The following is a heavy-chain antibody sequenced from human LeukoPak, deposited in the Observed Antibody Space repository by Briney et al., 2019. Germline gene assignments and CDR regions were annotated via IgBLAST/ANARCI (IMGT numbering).Heavy chain of an antibody. CDR2: ISSSSRYI. CDR3: ARDHSSSWYLIDY. V-gene: IGHV3-21*01. J-gene: IGHJ4*02. D-gene: IGHD6-13*01. Sequence: GGSLRLSCAATGFSFNSYSMSWARQAPGKGLEWVSSISSSSRYIYYADSVKGRFTISRDNAKNSLYLQMNNLRAEDTAVYYCARDHSSSWYLIDYWGQGTLVTVSS. CDR1: GFSFNSYS.